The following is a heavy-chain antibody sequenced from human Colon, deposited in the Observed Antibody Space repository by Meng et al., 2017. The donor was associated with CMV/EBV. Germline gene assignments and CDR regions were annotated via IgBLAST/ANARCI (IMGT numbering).Heavy chain of an antibody. CDR3: ARVVLNFFDY. Sequence: QLRLEESGPGLVKPSDTLSLPCTVSGGSFTSNSYFWGWIRQPPGKGLEYIGSIYNSGSAYYNPSLKSRVTISLDTSKNQFSLKLSSVTAADTAMYYCARVVLNFFDYWGQGTLVTSPQ. CDR1: GGSFTSNSYF. J-gene: IGHJ4*02. D-gene: IGHD3-10*02. CDR2: IYNSGSA. V-gene: IGHV4-39*07.